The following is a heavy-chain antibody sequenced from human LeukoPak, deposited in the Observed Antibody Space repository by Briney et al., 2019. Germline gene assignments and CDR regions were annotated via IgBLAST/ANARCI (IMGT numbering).Heavy chain of an antibody. J-gene: IGHJ4*02. D-gene: IGHD6-19*01. CDR1: GGSFSGDY. CDR2: INHSGST. V-gene: IGHV4-34*01. CDR3: ARVSSSGWYLFDY. Sequence: SETQSLTCAVYGGSFSGDYWSWSRQPPGKGLEWIGEINHSGSTNYNPSLKSRVTISVDTSKNQFTLKLSSVTAADTAVYYCARVSSSGWYLFDYWGQGTLVSVSS.